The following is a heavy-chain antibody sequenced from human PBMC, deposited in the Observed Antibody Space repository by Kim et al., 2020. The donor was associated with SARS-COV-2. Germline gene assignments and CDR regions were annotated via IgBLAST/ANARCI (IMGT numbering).Heavy chain of an antibody. V-gene: IGHV7-4-1*02. CDR1: GYNFTKYA. CDR2: INTNTGNP. D-gene: IGHD3-10*01. CDR3: ARLNAYGSGTYYYPDGLDI. Sequence: ASVKVSCKASGYNFTKYAMNWVRQAPGQGLEWMGWINTNTGNPMYAQGFTGRFVFSLDTSVNKAYLQISSLKAEDSAFYYCARLNAYGSGTYYYPDGLDIWGQGTMVTVSS. J-gene: IGHJ3*02.